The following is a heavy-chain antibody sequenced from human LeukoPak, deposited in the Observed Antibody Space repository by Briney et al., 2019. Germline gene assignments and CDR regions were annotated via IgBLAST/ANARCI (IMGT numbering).Heavy chain of an antibody. D-gene: IGHD3-10*01. CDR1: GYTFSTSY. CDR2: INPSGDSR. CDR3: AGVRAGDSRDFDY. J-gene: IGHJ4*02. V-gene: IGHV1-46*01. Sequence: ASVKVSCKASGYTFSTSYIHWVRQAPGQGLEWMGMINPSGDSRDYAQRSQGRITMTRDTPTSTVYMELNSLTSEDTAVYYCAGVRAGDSRDFDYWGQGTLVTVSS.